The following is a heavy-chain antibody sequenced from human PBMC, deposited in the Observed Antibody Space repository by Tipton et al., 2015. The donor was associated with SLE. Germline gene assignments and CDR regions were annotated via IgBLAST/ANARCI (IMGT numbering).Heavy chain of an antibody. Sequence: GLVKPSETLSLTCTVSGGSISTFFWSWIRQPPGKGLEWIGYIYSGSSYFNPSLRSRVSMSIDKSKNQFSLTMSSVTAADTAVYYCAKGGLVITLGMDVWGRGTTVAVSS. CDR2: IYSGSS. J-gene: IGHJ6*02. D-gene: IGHD4-23*01. V-gene: IGHV4-59*01. CDR1: GGSISTFF. CDR3: AKGGLVITLGMDV.